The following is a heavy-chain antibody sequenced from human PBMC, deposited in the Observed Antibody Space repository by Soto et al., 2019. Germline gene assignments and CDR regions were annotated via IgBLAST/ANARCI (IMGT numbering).Heavy chain of an antibody. CDR2: INHSGST. CDR1: GGSFSGYY. CDR3: ARDKITGLFDY. V-gene: IGHV4-34*01. J-gene: IGHJ4*02. Sequence: PSETLSLTCAVYGGSFSGYYWTWIRQPPGTGLEWIGEINHSGSTNYNPSLKCRVTISVDTSKNQFSLKLTSVTAADTAVYYCARDKITGLFDYWGQGTLVT. D-gene: IGHD2-8*02.